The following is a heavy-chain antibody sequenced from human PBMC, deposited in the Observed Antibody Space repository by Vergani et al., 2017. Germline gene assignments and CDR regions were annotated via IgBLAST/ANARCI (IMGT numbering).Heavy chain of an antibody. V-gene: IGHV2-70*01. D-gene: IGHD5-18*01. CDR1: GFTLSTSGMC. Sequence: QITLRESGPALVKPTQTLTLTCTFSGFTLSTSGMCVSWIRQPPGKALEWLALIDGDDDKYYSTSLKTRLTISKDTSKNQVVLTMTNMDPVDTATYYCARTIRPVYSYGYPRGFDYWGQGTLVTVSS. CDR3: ARTIRPVYSYGYPRGFDY. CDR2: IDGDDDK. J-gene: IGHJ4*02.